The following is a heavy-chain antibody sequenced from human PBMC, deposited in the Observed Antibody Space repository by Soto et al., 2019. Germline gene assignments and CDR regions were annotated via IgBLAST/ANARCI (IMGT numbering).Heavy chain of an antibody. V-gene: IGHV1-8*01. CDR2: VNPNNGDT. CDR1: GYTFSNYD. J-gene: IGHJ4*02. D-gene: IGHD3-10*01. CDR3: AKVSRKGSAIDFDY. Sequence: QVQLVQSEAELKKPGASVKVSCKASGYTFSNYDMNWVRQATGQGPEWIGWVNPNNGDTGYAQKCQGRVTLTTDISTTTAYMELTSLRSEDTAIYYCAKVSRKGSAIDFDYWGQGTLITVSS.